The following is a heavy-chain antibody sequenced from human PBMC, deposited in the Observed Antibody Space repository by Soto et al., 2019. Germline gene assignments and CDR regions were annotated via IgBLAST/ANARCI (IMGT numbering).Heavy chain of an antibody. CDR1: GFTFSSYG. CDR2: ISYDGSNK. Sequence: PGGSLRLSCAASGFTFSSYGMRWVRQAPGKGLEWVAVISYDGSNKYYADSVKGRFTISRDNSKNTLYLQMNSLRAEDTAVYYCAKSLRSNWFDPWGQGTLVTVSS. D-gene: IGHD4-17*01. V-gene: IGHV3-30*18. CDR3: AKSLRSNWFDP. J-gene: IGHJ5*02.